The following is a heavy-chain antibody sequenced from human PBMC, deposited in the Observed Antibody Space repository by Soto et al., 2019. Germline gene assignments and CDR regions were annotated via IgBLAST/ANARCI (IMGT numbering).Heavy chain of an antibody. V-gene: IGHV3-33*01. D-gene: IGHD6-13*01. J-gene: IGHJ1*01. CDR2: IWYDGSNK. Sequence: GGSLRLSCAASGFTFSSYGMHWVRQAPGKGLEWVAVIWYDGSNKYYADSVKGRFTISRDNSKNTLYLQMNSLRAEDTAVYYCARDLYSSSSRAEYFQHWGQGTLVTVYS. CDR1: GFTFSSYG. CDR3: ARDLYSSSSRAEYFQH.